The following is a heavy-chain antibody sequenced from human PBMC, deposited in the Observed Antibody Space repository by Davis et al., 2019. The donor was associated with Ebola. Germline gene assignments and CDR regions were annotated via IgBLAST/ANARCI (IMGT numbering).Heavy chain of an antibody. D-gene: IGHD6-19*01. CDR2: VRSHGSDD. CDR1: GFTFNIFD. J-gene: IGHJ4*02. CDR3: ARDSSGAVAGTDFDY. V-gene: IGHV3-30*02. Sequence: PGGSLRLSCAASGFTFNIFDMHWVRQAPGRGLEWVAFVRSHGSDDHYADSVKGRFTISRDNSKNTLYLQMNSLRPEDTAVYYCARDSSGAVAGTDFDYWGQGTLVTVSS.